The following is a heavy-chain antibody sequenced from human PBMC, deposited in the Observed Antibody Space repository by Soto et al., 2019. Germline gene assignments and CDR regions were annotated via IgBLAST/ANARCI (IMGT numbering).Heavy chain of an antibody. CDR3: ASMSYHYGSGSYPLDY. D-gene: IGHD3-10*01. J-gene: IGHJ4*02. V-gene: IGHV4-39*01. CDR2: VYYNGGT. Sequence: SETLSLTCTVSGASISSGYYYWGWILHPPGKGLEWLGSVYYNGGTYDNPSLKSRVTMSVDTSKNQFSLKLSSVTAADTAVYYCASMSYHYGSGSYPLDYWGQGTLVTVSS. CDR1: GASISSGYYY.